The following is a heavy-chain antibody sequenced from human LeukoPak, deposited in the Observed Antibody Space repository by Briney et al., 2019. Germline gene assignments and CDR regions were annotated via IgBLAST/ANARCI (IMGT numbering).Heavy chain of an antibody. D-gene: IGHD3-10*02. V-gene: IGHV1-46*01. CDR1: GYTFTSYY. CDR3: ARDRSMFSSRDAFDI. Sequence: ASVKVSCKASGYTFTSYYIYWVRQAPGQGLEWMGIINPSGGSTNYAQKFQGRVTMTRDTSTSTVYMELSSLRSDDTAVYYCARDRSMFSSRDAFDIWGQGTMVTVSS. CDR2: INPSGGST. J-gene: IGHJ3*02.